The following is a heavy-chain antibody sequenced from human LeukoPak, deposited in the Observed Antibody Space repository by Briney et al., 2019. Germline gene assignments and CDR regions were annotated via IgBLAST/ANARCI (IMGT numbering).Heavy chain of an antibody. J-gene: IGHJ3*02. CDR2: INSDGSST. CDR1: GFIFSSYW. Sequence: GGSLRLSCAASGFIFSSYWMHWVRQAPGKGLVWVSRINSDGSSTSYADSVKGRFTISRDNAKNTLYLQMNSLRAEDTAVYYCAREPGPFVVVPAAMSAFDIWGQGTMVTVSS. CDR3: AREPGPFVVVPAAMSAFDI. D-gene: IGHD2-2*01. V-gene: IGHV3-74*01.